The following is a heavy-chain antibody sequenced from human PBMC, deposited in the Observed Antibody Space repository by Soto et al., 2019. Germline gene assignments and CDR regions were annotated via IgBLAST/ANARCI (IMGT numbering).Heavy chain of an antibody. V-gene: IGHV4-4*07. CDR3: VREGYYSDNNGHPLFDY. Sequence: QVQLQESGPRLVKPSETLSLTCTVSGDSMTNYYWAWIRQPAGKGLEWIGRIFGLGYTNYNPSLKSRVILSVDTSKSQFSLKLTSVTAADTAVYYCVREGYYSDNNGHPLFDYWGQGTLVSVSS. CDR1: GDSMTNYY. J-gene: IGHJ4*02. D-gene: IGHD2-8*01. CDR2: IFGLGYT.